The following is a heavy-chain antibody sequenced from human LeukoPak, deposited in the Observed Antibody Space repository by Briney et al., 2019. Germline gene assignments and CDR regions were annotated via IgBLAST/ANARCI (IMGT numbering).Heavy chain of an antibody. J-gene: IGHJ4*02. V-gene: IGHV4-61*02. D-gene: IGHD6-13*01. Sequence: SETLSLTCTVSGGSISSGRYYWNWIRQPAGKGLEWIGRIYTSGSTNYNPSLKSRVTISVDTSKNQFSLKLSSVTAADTAVYYCARWARIAAAGTGFDYWGQGALVTVSS. CDR2: IYTSGST. CDR1: GGSISSGRYY. CDR3: ARWARIAAAGTGFDY.